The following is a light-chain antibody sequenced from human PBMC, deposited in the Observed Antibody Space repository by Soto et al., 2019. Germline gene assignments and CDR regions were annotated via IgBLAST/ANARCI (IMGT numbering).Light chain of an antibody. CDR1: QSLAYIDGNTY. CDR2: QVS. V-gene: IGKV2-30*01. J-gene: IGKJ2*01. Sequence: DVVMTQSPLSLPVTLGQPASISCRSSQSLAYIDGNTYLNWFHQRPGQSPRRLIYQVSNRDSGVPDRFSGSGSGTDFPLKISRVEADDVGVYYCMQGTLWPPYTFGQGTKLEIK. CDR3: MQGTLWPPYT.